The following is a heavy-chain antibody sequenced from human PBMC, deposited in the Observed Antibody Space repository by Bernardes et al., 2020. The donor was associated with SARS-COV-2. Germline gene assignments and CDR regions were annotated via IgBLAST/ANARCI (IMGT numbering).Heavy chain of an antibody. CDR2: ISSTSSFI. Sequence: GGSLRLSCAASGFNFRSYSLNWVRQAPGKGLEWVSSISSTSSFIYYADSVKGRFTISRDNAKNSLYLQMNSLKVEETAVYYCARDLILVVPAAMSGGLDVWGQGTTVTVSS. J-gene: IGHJ6*02. D-gene: IGHD2-2*01. V-gene: IGHV3-21*01. CDR1: GFNFRSYS. CDR3: ARDLILVVPAAMSGGLDV.